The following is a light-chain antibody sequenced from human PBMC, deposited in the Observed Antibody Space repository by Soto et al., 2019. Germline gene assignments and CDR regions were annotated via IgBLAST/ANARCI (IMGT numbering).Light chain of an antibody. CDR2: TSS. CDR3: QQSYSSLVT. Sequence: IEMTQSPASLSASVGDRVTITCRASQTIATYLNWFQHKSGRAPKLLIYTSSSVNSGVSSRFRGSGSGTDFTLTINDVHPEDSATYYCQQSYSSLVTFGAGTKVDIK. V-gene: IGKV1-39*01. J-gene: IGKJ4*01. CDR1: QTIATY.